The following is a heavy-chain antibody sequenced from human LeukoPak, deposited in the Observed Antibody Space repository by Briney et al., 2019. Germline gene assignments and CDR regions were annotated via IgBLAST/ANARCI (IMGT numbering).Heavy chain of an antibody. CDR1: GYTFTGYY. D-gene: IGHD3-10*01. Sequence: ASVKVSCKASGYTFTGYYMHWVRQAPGQGHEWMGWINPNSGGTNYAQKFQGRVTMTRDTSISTAYMELSRLRSDDTAVYYCARGSRAITMVRGAKEFDYWGQGTLVTVSS. V-gene: IGHV1-2*02. CDR2: INPNSGGT. CDR3: ARGSRAITMVRGAKEFDY. J-gene: IGHJ4*02.